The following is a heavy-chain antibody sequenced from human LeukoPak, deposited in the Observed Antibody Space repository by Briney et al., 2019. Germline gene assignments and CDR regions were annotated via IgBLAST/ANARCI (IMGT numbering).Heavy chain of an antibody. D-gene: IGHD5-12*01. CDR2: ISAYNGNT. CDR1: GYTFTSYG. J-gene: IGHJ5*02. Sequence: ASVKVSCKASGYTFTSYGISWVRQAPGQGLEWMGWISAYNGNTNYAQKLLGRVTMTTDTSTSTAYMELRSLRSDDTAVYYCARGSPAAYIARFDPWGQGTLVTVSS. V-gene: IGHV1-18*01. CDR3: ARGSPAAYIARFDP.